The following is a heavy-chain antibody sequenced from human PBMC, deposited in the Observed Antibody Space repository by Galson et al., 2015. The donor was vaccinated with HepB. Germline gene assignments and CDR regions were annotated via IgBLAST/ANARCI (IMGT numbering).Heavy chain of an antibody. Sequence: QSGAEVKKPGESLTISCQGSGYSFSTYWIGWVRQMPGKGLEWMGIIYPGDFDIRYSPSFQGQVTISVDKSIRTAFLHWSSLMASDTAIYYCARAPSGISNPYYFDYWGQGTLVTVSS. V-gene: IGHV5-51*03. J-gene: IGHJ4*02. CDR3: ARAPSGISNPYYFDY. CDR1: GYSFSTYW. CDR2: IYPGDFDI. D-gene: IGHD3-10*01.